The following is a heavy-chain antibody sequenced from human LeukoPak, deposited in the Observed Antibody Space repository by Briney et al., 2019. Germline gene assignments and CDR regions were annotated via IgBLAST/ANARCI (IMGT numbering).Heavy chain of an antibody. D-gene: IGHD1-26*01. CDR2: INHSGST. J-gene: IGHJ5*02. V-gene: IGHV4-34*01. CDR1: GGSFSGYY. CDR3: ASGSSQGAKFGA. Sequence: PSETLSLTCAVYGGSFSGYYWSWIRQPPGKGLEWIGEINHSGSTNYNPSLKSRVTISVDTSKNQFSLKLSSVTAADTAVYYCASGSSQGAKFGAWGQRTLVTVSS.